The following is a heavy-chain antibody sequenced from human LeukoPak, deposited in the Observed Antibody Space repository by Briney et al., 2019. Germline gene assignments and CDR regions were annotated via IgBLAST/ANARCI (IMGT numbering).Heavy chain of an antibody. Sequence: GGSLRLSCTASGFTLGDYAMSWVRQAPGKGLEWVGFIRSKAYGGTTEYAASVKGRFTISRDDSKSIAYLQMNSLKTEDTAVYYCTVEAYSYGLWPVSWGQGTLVTVSS. CDR2: IRSKAYGGTT. CDR1: GFTLGDYA. J-gene: IGHJ5*02. V-gene: IGHV3-49*04. CDR3: TVEAYSYGLWPVS. D-gene: IGHD5-18*01.